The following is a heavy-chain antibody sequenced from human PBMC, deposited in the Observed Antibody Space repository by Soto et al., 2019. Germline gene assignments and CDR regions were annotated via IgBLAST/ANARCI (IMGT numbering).Heavy chain of an antibody. D-gene: IGHD2-15*01. J-gene: IGHJ4*02. CDR1: GYSFTSYW. CDR3: ARIRSGGKPFDY. CDR2: IDPSDSYT. V-gene: IGHV5-10-1*01. Sequence: GESLKISCKGSGYSFTSYWISWVRQMPGKGLEWMGRIDPSDSYTNYSPSFQGHVTISADKSTSTAYLQWSSLKASDTAMYYCARIRSGGKPFDYWGQGTLVTVSS.